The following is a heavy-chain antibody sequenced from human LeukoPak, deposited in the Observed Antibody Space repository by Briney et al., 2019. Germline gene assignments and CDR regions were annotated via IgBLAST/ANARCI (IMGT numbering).Heavy chain of an antibody. Sequence: GGSLRLSCAASGFTVSSNYISWVRQAPGKGLEWGSVIYSGGSTYYADSVKGRFTISRDNSKNTLYLQMNSLRAEDTAVYYCARVSGWYSFAIDYWGQGTLVTVSS. V-gene: IGHV3-53*01. CDR3: ARVSGWYSFAIDY. CDR2: IYSGGST. CDR1: GFTVSSNY. D-gene: IGHD6-19*01. J-gene: IGHJ4*02.